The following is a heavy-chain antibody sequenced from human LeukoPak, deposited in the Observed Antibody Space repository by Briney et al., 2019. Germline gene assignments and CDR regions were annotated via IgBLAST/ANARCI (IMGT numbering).Heavy chain of an antibody. D-gene: IGHD6-19*01. CDR2: INAGNGNT. J-gene: IGHJ3*02. Sequence: ASVKVSCKASGYTFTSYAMHWVRQAPGQRLEWMGWINAGNGNTNYSQNFQGRVTITRDTSASTAYMELSSLRSEDTAVCYCARYPVAGTSAFDIWGQGTMVTVSS. V-gene: IGHV1-3*01. CDR1: GYTFTSYA. CDR3: ARYPVAGTSAFDI.